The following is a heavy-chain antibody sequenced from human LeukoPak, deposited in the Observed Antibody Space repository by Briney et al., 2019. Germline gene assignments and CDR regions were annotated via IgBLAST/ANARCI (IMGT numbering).Heavy chain of an antibody. D-gene: IGHD1-1*01. CDR2: ISGSGGST. V-gene: IGHV3-23*01. CDR1: GFTFSSYA. Sequence: GSLRLSCAASGFTFSSYAMSWVRQAPGKGLEWVSAISGSGGSTYYADSVKGRFTISRDNSKNTLYLQMNSLRAEDTAVYYCAKGRRYNWNSGYFDYWGQGTLVTVSS. J-gene: IGHJ4*02. CDR3: AKGRRYNWNSGYFDY.